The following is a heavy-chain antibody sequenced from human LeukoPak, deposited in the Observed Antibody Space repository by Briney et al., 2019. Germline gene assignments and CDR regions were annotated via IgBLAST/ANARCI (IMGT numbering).Heavy chain of an antibody. D-gene: IGHD3-16*01. CDR1: GGSISSYY. Sequence: SETLSLTCTVSGGSISSYYWSWIRQPPGKGLEWIGYIYYSGSTNYNPSLKSRVTISVDTSKNQFSLKLGSVTAADTAVYYCAREDYDYIWGSYYFDYWGQGTLVTVSS. J-gene: IGHJ4*02. CDR3: AREDYDYIWGSYYFDY. V-gene: IGHV4-59*01. CDR2: IYYSGST.